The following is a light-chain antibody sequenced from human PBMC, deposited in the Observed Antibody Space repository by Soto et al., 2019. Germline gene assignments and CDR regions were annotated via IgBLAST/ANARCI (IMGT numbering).Light chain of an antibody. V-gene: IGKV1-5*01. CDR3: QQYNSYTWT. Sequence: DIQMTQSPSTLYASVGVRVTITCRSSQSLSSWLAWYQQKPGKAPKLLIYDASSLESGVPSRFSGSGSGTEFTLTISSLQPDDFATYYCQQYNSYTWTFGQGTKLEIK. J-gene: IGKJ1*01. CDR1: QSLSSW. CDR2: DAS.